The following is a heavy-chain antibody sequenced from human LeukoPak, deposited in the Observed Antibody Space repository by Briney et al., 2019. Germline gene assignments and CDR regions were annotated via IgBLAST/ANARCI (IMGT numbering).Heavy chain of an antibody. V-gene: IGHV3-30*02. D-gene: IGHD2-2*01. Sequence: GGSLRLSCVASTFTFKKFGMHWVRQAPGKGLEWVAFIRYDGSNKYYPDFVKSRFTISRDNSKNTLDLHMSSLRAEDTAVYYCARGISISGTFDATDIWGHGTLVTVSS. J-gene: IGHJ3*02. CDR3: ARGISISGTFDATDI. CDR1: TFTFKKFG. CDR2: IRYDGSNK.